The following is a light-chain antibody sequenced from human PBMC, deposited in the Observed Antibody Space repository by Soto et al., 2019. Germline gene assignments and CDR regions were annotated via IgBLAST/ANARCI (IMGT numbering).Light chain of an antibody. Sequence: QSALTQPPSASGSPGQSVSISCTGTSSDVGGYNFVSWYQQHPGKAPKLMIYEVTKRPSRVPDRFSGSKSGNTASLTVSGLQAEDEADYYCTSYAGSNIPVVFGGGTSSPS. CDR2: EVT. CDR1: SSDVGGYNF. J-gene: IGLJ2*01. CDR3: TSYAGSNIPVV. V-gene: IGLV2-8*01.